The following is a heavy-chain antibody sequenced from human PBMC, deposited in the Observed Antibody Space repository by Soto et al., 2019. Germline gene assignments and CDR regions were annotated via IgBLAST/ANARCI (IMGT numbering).Heavy chain of an antibody. CDR3: ARSVYCSSNSCYTPSYYYYGMDV. CDR1: GGTFSSYA. CDR2: IIPIFGTA. D-gene: IGHD2-2*02. J-gene: IGHJ6*02. V-gene: IGHV1-69*01. Sequence: QVQLVQSGAEVKKPGSSVKVSCKASGGTFSSYAISWVRQAPGQGLEWMGGIIPIFGTANYAQKFQGRVTITADESTSTAYMELSSLRSEDTAVYYCARSVYCSSNSCYTPSYYYYGMDVWGQGTTVTVSS.